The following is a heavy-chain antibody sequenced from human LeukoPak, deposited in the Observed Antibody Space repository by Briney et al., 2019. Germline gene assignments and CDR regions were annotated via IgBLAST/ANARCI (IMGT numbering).Heavy chain of an antibody. J-gene: IGHJ3*02. CDR1: GGTFSSYP. Sequence: GASVKVSCKASGGTFSSYPISWVRQAPGQGLEWMGGIIPMFDTADFAQKFQGRVTITADTSTSTAYMQLSSLRSEDTAVYYCARARSGPYGSGSLDAFDIWAKGQWSPSLQ. D-gene: IGHD3-10*01. CDR3: ARARSGPYGSGSLDAFDI. CDR2: IIPMFDTA. V-gene: IGHV1-69*06.